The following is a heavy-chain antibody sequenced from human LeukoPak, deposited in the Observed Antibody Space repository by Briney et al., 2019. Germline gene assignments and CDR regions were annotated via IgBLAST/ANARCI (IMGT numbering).Heavy chain of an antibody. V-gene: IGHV4-39*07. J-gene: IGHJ4*02. CDR2: MDYSGST. CDR3: ARDISGWSTYFDY. CDR1: GGSISSTGYY. Sequence: SETLSLTCIVSGGSISSTGYYWGWIRQPPGKGLEWIGSMDYSGSTYYNTSLKSRVTISVDTSKNQFSLKLSSVTAADTAVYYCARDISGWSTYFDYWGQGTLVTVSS. D-gene: IGHD6-19*01.